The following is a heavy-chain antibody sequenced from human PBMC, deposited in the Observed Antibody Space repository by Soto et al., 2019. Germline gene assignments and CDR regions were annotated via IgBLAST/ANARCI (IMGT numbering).Heavy chain of an antibody. CDR1: GGSISSSNW. CDR2: IYHSGST. D-gene: IGHD3-10*01. J-gene: IGHJ4*02. Sequence: QVQLQESGPGLVKPSGTLSLTCAVSGGSISSSNWWSWVRQPPGKGLEWIGEIYHSGSTNYNPSHKRRVTLSGCKVKNQFSLKLSSVTAADTAVYYCARGGLLGSDYWGQGTLVTVSS. V-gene: IGHV4-4*02. CDR3: ARGGLLGSDY.